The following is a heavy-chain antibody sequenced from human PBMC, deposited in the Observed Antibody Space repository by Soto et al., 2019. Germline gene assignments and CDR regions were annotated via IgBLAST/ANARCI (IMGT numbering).Heavy chain of an antibody. CDR3: ARHASRITIFGVVSPEWWFDP. V-gene: IGHV4-39*01. Sequence: SETLSLTCTVSGGSISSSSYYFFCIREPPWNGLEWIGSIYYSGSTYYNPSLKSRVTISVDTSKNQFSLKLSSVTAADTAVYYCARHASRITIFGVVSPEWWFDPWGQGTLVTVSS. D-gene: IGHD3-3*01. CDR1: GGSISSSSYY. CDR2: IYYSGST. J-gene: IGHJ5*02.